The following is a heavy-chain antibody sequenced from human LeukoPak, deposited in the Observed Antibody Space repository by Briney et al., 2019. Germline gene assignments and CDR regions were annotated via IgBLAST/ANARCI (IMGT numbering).Heavy chain of an antibody. CDR1: GFSFSEHG. V-gene: IGHV3-30*02. J-gene: IGHJ3*02. Sequence: GGSLRLSCAASGFSFSEHGMHWVRQAPGKGLEWVATIRYDGSYQWYAESVKGRFSISRDNAKNSLYLQMNSLRAEDTAVYYCARDRIIYGDYGDAFDIWGQGTMVTVSS. CDR2: IRYDGSYQ. D-gene: IGHD4-17*01. CDR3: ARDRIIYGDYGDAFDI.